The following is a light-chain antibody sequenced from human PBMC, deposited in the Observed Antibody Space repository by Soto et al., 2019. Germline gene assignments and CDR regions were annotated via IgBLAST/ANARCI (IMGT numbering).Light chain of an antibody. CDR2: GAS. Sequence: EIVMTQSPPTLSVSPGERATLSCRASQSSSHLAWFQQKPGQAPRLLVYGASTRATGVPARFSGSGSGTEFTLTISSLQSEDFAVYYCQQYSYWPRAFGGGTKVEIK. V-gene: IGKV3-15*01. J-gene: IGKJ4*01. CDR3: QQYSYWPRA. CDR1: QSSSH.